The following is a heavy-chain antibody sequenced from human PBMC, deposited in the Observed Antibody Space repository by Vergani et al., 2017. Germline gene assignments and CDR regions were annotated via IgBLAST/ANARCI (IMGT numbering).Heavy chain of an antibody. CDR3: VRVKGSNWNDHPYDF. Sequence: EVQVVESGGGLVQPGGSLRLSCAASGFIFSDHYMDWVRQAPGKGLEWVGRIRNKANDYTTQYAASVKGRFTISRDDSKSYLYLQMNSLQTEDTALYYCVRVKGSNWNDHPYDFWGQGTLVTVSS. D-gene: IGHD1-1*01. CDR2: IRNKANDYTT. V-gene: IGHV3-72*01. CDR1: GFIFSDHY. J-gene: IGHJ4*01.